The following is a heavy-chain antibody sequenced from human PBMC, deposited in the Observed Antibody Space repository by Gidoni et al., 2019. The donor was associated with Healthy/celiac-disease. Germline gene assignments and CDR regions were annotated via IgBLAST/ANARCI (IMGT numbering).Heavy chain of an antibody. J-gene: IGHJ5*02. CDR3: ARGEVREWFDP. D-gene: IGHD3-3*01. V-gene: IGHV4-59*01. CDR1: GGSISSYY. Sequence: QVQLQESGPGLVKPSATLSLTCTVSGGSISSYYWSWIRQPPGKGLEWIGYIYYSGSTNYNPSLKSRVTISVDTSKNQFSLKLSSVTAADTAVYYCARGEVREWFDPWGQGTLVTVSS. CDR2: IYYSGST.